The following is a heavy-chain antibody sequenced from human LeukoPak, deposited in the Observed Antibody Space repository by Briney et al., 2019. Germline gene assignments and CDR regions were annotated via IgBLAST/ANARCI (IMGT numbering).Heavy chain of an antibody. CDR1: GFTFSSYG. CDR2: IRYDGSNK. CDR3: ASLYCSSTSCHDGSHFDY. J-gene: IGHJ4*02. Sequence: GGSLRLSCAAFGFTFSSYGMHWVRQAPGKGLEWVAFIRYDGSNKYYADSVKGRVTISRDNSKNTLYLQMNSLRAEDTAVYYCASLYCSSTSCHDGSHFDYWGQGTLVTVSS. V-gene: IGHV3-30*02. D-gene: IGHD2-2*01.